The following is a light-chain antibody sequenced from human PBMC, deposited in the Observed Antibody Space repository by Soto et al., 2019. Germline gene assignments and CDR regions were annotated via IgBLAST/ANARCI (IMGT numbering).Light chain of an antibody. Sequence: DIHMTQAPSTLSASVGDRVTITCRASQSINAWLAWYQQKPGKAPKLLIYDVSTLASGVPSRFSGSGSGTDFTLTISSLQPEDFATYYCQQSYSTPITFGQGTRLEIK. CDR1: QSINAW. J-gene: IGKJ5*01. CDR3: QQSYSTPIT. V-gene: IGKV1-5*01. CDR2: DVS.